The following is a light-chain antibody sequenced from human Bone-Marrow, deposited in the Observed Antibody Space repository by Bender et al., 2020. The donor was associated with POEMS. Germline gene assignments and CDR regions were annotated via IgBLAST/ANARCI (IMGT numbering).Light chain of an antibody. Sequence: SYVATQSPSVSVAPGQTATITCAGYNIGSKSVHWYRQKPGQAPVLLLFDDSDRPSGIPERISGSNSEDTATLTISRVEAGDEAEYHCQVWDSASDHVLLGGGTKLTVL. V-gene: IGLV3-21*02. J-gene: IGLJ2*01. CDR2: DDS. CDR1: NIGSKS. CDR3: QVWDSASDHVL.